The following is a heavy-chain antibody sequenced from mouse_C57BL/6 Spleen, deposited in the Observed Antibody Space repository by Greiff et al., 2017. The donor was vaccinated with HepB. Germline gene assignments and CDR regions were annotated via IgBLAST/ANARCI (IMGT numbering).Heavy chain of an antibody. CDR3: ARLHSSGYLY. J-gene: IGHJ2*01. Sequence: EVMLVESGGGLVKPGGSLKLSCAASGFTFSSYTMSWVRQTPEKRLEWVATISGGGGNTYYSDSVKGRFTISRDNAKNTLYLQMSSLRSEDTALYYCARLHSSGYLYWGQGTTLTVSS. CDR2: ISGGGGNT. V-gene: IGHV5-9*01. D-gene: IGHD3-2*02. CDR1: GFTFSSYT.